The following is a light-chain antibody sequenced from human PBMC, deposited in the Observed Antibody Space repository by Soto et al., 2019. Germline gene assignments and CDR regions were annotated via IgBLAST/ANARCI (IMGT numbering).Light chain of an antibody. Sequence: DIQMTQSPSTLSASVGDRVTITCRASQSISSWLAWYQQKPGKAPKLLIYDASSLESGVPSRSSGSGSGTEFTLTISSLQPDDFATYYCQQYNKFLTFGQGTKVEIK. CDR1: QSISSW. J-gene: IGKJ1*01. CDR2: DAS. CDR3: QQYNKFLT. V-gene: IGKV1-5*01.